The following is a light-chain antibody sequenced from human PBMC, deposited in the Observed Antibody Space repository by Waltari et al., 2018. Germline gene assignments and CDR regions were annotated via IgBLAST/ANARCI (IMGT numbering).Light chain of an antibody. V-gene: IGLV1-51*02. CDR1: SSNIGNNY. J-gene: IGLJ7*01. CDR2: EDD. CDR3: GTWDSSLSGAV. Sequence: QSVLTQPPSVSVAPGQRVTISCSGGSSNIGNNYVSWYRQFPGTAPKLLIYEDDGRPSGIPGRFSGSKSGTSATLDITGLQAGDEADYYCGTWDSSLSGAVFGGGTHLTVL.